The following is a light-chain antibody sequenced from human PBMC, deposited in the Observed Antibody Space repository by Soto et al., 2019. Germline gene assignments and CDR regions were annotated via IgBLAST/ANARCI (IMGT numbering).Light chain of an antibody. V-gene: IGKV3-20*01. CDR2: GAS. Sequence: EIVMKQSPATLSVSLWERATLSCRASQSVSSSYLAWYQQKPGQAPRLLIYGASSRATGIPDRFSGSGSGTDFTLTITRLEPEDFAVYYCQQYGGSPRTFGQGTKVDIK. CDR1: QSVSSSY. J-gene: IGKJ1*01. CDR3: QQYGGSPRT.